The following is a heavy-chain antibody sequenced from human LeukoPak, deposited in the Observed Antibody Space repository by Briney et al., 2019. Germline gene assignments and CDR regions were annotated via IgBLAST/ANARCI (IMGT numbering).Heavy chain of an antibody. CDR1: GYTFTGYY. CDR2: INPNSGGA. CDR3: ARYDSSCDAFDI. V-gene: IGHV1-2*02. D-gene: IGHD1-1*01. J-gene: IGHJ3*02. Sequence: ASVKVSCKASGYTFTGYYIHWVRQAPGQGLEWVGWINPNSGGAKYAQKFQDRVTMTRDTSISTAYMELSRLRSDDTAVYYCARYDSSCDAFDIWGQGTMVTVSS.